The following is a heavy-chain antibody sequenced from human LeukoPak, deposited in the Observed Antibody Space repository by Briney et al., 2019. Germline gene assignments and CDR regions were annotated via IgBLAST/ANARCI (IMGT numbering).Heavy chain of an antibody. Sequence: SETLSLTCTVSGGSINTSAKYWGWIRQTPGKGLEWIGSIYYSGSTSYNPSLKSRVTISADMSKYQFSLKLSSVTAADTAVYYCARHQWGIQEEDNWFDPWGQGNLVTVSS. CDR2: IYYSGST. CDR3: ARHQWGIQEEDNWFDP. J-gene: IGHJ5*02. V-gene: IGHV4-39*01. D-gene: IGHD5-18*01. CDR1: GGSINTSAKY.